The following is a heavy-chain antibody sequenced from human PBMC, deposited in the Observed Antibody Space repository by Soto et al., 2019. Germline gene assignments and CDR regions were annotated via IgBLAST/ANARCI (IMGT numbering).Heavy chain of an antibody. D-gene: IGHD1-26*01. V-gene: IGHV4-59*08. CDR3: ASGRGLKSPVSDYYSSRDV. J-gene: IGHJ6*03. CDR2: IYYSGST. CDR1: GGSISSYY. Sequence: PSETLSLTCTVSGGSISSYYWSWIRQPPGKGLEWIGYIYYSGSTNYNPSLKSRVTISVDTSKNQFSLKLSSVTAADTAVYYCASGRGLKSPVSDYYSSRDVWGKGTRVTVS.